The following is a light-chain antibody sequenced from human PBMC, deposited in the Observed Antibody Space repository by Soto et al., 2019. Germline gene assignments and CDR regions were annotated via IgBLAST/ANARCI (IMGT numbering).Light chain of an antibody. CDR1: SSNIGAGYD. Sequence: QSVLTQPPSVSGAPGQRVTISCTGSSSNIGAGYDVHWYQQLPGTAPKLLIYGNSNRTSGVPDRFSGSKSGTSASLAITALQAEDESDYYCQSYDISLSGSVFGTGTKVTAL. J-gene: IGLJ1*01. V-gene: IGLV1-40*01. CDR2: GNS. CDR3: QSYDISLSGSV.